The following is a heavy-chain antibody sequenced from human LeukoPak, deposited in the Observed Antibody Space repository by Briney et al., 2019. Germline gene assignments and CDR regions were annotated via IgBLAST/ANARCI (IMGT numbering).Heavy chain of an antibody. V-gene: IGHV1-8*01. D-gene: IGHD3-10*01. CDR3: ATGITMVRGVIPDLDY. CDR2: MNPNSGNT. CDR1: GYTFTSYD. Sequence: ASVKVSCKASGYTFTSYDINWVRQATGQGLEWMGWMNPNSGNTGYAQKFQGRVTMTEDTSTDTAYMELSSLRSEDTAVYYCATGITMVRGVIPDLDYWGQGTLVTVSS. J-gene: IGHJ4*02.